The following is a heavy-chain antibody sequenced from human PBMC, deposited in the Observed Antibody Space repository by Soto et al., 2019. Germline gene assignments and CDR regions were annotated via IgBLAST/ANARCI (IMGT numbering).Heavy chain of an antibody. CDR1: GFTFSSYA. Sequence: PGGSLRLSCAASGFTFSSYAMSWVRQAPGKGLEWVSAISGGGDSTYYADSVKGRFTLSRDNSKNTLYLQMNSLRAEDTAVYYCAGPGYSSQDYWGQGALVTVSS. CDR3: AGPGYSSQDY. CDR2: ISGGGDST. V-gene: IGHV3-23*01. D-gene: IGHD5-18*01. J-gene: IGHJ4*02.